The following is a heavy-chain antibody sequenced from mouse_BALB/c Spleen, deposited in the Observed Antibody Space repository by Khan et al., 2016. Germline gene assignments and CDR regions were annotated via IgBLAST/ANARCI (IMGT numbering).Heavy chain of an antibody. V-gene: IGHV14-3*02. CDR3: SSTGYDLYYFALDY. CDR2: IDPANGDS. D-gene: IGHD2-2*01. J-gene: IGHJ4*01. Sequence: VRLQQSGAELVKPGASVKVSCTASGFNIKDTYMHWVKQRPEQGLEWIGRIDPANGDSKYDPKFQGRATITSDTSSNPAYLQLNTLTSEDTAVYYCSSTGYDLYYFALDYWGQGTSVTVSS. CDR1: GFNIKDTY.